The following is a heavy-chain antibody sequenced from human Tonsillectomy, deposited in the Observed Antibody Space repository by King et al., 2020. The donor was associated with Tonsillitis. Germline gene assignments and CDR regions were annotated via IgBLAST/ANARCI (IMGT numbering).Heavy chain of an antibody. CDR3: ALNYYYYYDMDV. Sequence: EVQLVESGGGLVQPGGSLRLSCAASGFSFSSYAMSWVRQAPGKGLEWVSVIDRGGITTDYEDSVKSRFTISKDNTKKTLYLQMNSMRAEDSVVYYCALNYYYYYDMDVWGQGTAVTVSS. CDR2: IDRGGITT. CDR1: GFSFSSYA. V-gene: IGHV3-23*03. J-gene: IGHJ6*02.